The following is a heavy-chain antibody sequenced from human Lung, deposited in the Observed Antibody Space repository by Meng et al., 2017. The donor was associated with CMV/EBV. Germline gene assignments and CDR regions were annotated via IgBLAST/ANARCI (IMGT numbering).Heavy chain of an antibody. J-gene: IGHJ1*01. Sequence: GQLQESGPGLVKPSGTLSLTCGVSGVSISSNIRWTWVRQPPGKGLEWIGDIDDSGSTNYNPSLNSRISISLDKSKNHFSLKVNSVTAADTAVYYCARGKQDAWELLAYWGQGARV. D-gene: IGHD1-26*01. CDR1: GVSISSNIR. CDR3: ARGKQDAWELLAY. CDR2: IDDSGST. V-gene: IGHV4-4*02.